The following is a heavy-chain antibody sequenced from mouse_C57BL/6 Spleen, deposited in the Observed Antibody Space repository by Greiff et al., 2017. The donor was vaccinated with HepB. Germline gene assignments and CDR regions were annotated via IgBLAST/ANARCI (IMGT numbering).Heavy chain of an antibody. Sequence: EVQLVESGGGLVKPGGSLKLSCAASGFTFSDYGMHWVRQAPEKGLEWVAYISSGSSTIYYADTVKGRFTISRDNAKNTLFLQMTSLRSEDTAMYYCARRPYDYDLDYWGQGTTLTVSS. J-gene: IGHJ2*01. CDR1: GFTFSDYG. CDR2: ISSGSSTI. CDR3: ARRPYDYDLDY. D-gene: IGHD2-4*01. V-gene: IGHV5-17*01.